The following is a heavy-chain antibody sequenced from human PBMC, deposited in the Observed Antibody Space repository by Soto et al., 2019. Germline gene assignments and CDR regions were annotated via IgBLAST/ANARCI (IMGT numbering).Heavy chain of an antibody. D-gene: IGHD2-21*02. J-gene: IGHJ5*02. CDR3: ARHPSDFWFDP. CDR1: GGSVSSGSYF. Sequence: SETLSLTCTVSGGSVSSGSYFWGWIRQPPGKGMEWIGSIYYSGSTYYNPSLKSRVTVSVDTSKNQFSLKLSSVTAADTAVYYCARHPSDFWFDPWGQGTLVTVS. CDR2: IYYSGST. V-gene: IGHV4-39*01.